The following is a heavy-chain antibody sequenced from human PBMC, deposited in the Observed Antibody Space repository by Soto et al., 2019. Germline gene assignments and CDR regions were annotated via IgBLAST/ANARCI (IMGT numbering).Heavy chain of an antibody. CDR1: GGSTNSRSDY. V-gene: IGHV4-39*01. J-gene: IGHJ4*02. Sequence: LSLTCTVSGGSTNSRSDYWGWIRQPPGKGLEWIGSVYYSGSTHDNPSLQSRVTVSVDTSRNQFSLNLISVTAADTAVYFCARQPRGPGYGERGLYFDHWGQGTLVTVSS. CDR2: VYYSGST. D-gene: IGHD3-16*01. CDR3: ARQPRGPGYGERGLYFDH.